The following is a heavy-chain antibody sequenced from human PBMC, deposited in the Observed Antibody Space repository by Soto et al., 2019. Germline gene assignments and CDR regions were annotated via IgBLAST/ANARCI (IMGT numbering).Heavy chain of an antibody. Sequence: PGPTLVNPTQTLTLTCTFSGFSLSTSGMCVSWIRQPPGKALEWLARIDWDDDKYYSTSLKTRLTISKDTSKNKVVLTITTTDPVNTSTYYRARSLEYMTCYDAWGRGTLVSVCS. CDR3: ARSLEYMTCYDA. D-gene: IGHD3-3*01. CDR1: GFSLSTSGMC. J-gene: IGHJ5*02. CDR2: IDWDDDK. V-gene: IGHV2-70*11.